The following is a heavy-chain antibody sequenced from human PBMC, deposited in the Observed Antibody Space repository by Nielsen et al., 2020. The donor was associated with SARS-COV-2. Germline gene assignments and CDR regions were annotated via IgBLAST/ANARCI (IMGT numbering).Heavy chain of an antibody. Sequence: ASVKVSCKASGYTFTSYDINWVRQATGQGLEWMGRINPNSGGTNYAQKFQGRVTMTRDTSISTAYMELSRLRSDDTAVYYCARTGIAVAGIDFDYWGQGTLVTVSS. V-gene: IGHV1-2*06. D-gene: IGHD6-19*01. J-gene: IGHJ4*02. CDR1: GYTFTSYD. CDR3: ARTGIAVAGIDFDY. CDR2: INPNSGGT.